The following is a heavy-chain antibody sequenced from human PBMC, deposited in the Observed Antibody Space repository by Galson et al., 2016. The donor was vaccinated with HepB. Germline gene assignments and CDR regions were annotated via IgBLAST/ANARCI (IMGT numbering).Heavy chain of an antibody. J-gene: IGHJ4*02. CDR3: TRVHREGIAAAGLQI. D-gene: IGHD6-13*01. V-gene: IGHV3-74*01. Sequence: SLRLSCAASGFPFSNYWMHWVRQAPGKGPVWVSRINSDGSSTTYADSVKGRFTISRDNAKNTLYLQMNSLRAEDTALYYCTRVHREGIAAAGLQIWGQGTLVCVSS. CDR2: INSDGSST. CDR1: GFPFSNYW.